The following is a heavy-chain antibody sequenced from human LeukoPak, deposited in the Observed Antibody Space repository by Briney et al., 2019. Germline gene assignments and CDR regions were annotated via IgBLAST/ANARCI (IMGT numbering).Heavy chain of an antibody. J-gene: IGHJ4*02. CDR1: GYSISSGYY. D-gene: IGHD6-13*01. V-gene: IGHV4-38-2*02. Sequence: SETLSLTCTVSGYSISSGYYWGWIRQPPGKGLEWIGSIYHSGSTYYNPSLKSRVTMSVDTSKNQFSLKLSSVTAADTAVYYCARVVGIAAAGIWGQGTLVTVSS. CDR2: IYHSGST. CDR3: ARVVGIAAAGI.